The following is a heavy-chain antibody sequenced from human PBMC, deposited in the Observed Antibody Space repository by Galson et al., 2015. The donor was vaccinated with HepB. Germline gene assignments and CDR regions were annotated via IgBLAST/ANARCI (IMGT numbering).Heavy chain of an antibody. CDR1: GYTFTSYG. V-gene: IGHV1-18*04. Sequence: SVKVSCKASGYTFTSYGISWVRQAPGQGLEWMGWISAYNGNANYAQKLQGGVTMTTDTSTSTAYMELRSLRSDDTAVYYCARDRKILLLRFLEWDNHNGYYGMDVWGQGTTVTVSS. CDR3: ARDRKILLLRFLEWDNHNGYYGMDV. CDR2: ISAYNGNA. J-gene: IGHJ6*02. D-gene: IGHD3-3*01.